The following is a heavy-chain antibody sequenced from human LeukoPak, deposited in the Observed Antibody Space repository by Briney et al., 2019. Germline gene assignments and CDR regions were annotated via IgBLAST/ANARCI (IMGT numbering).Heavy chain of an antibody. D-gene: IGHD4-17*01. CDR3: ARESYGDSGGGGGDDY. Sequence: ASVKVSCKASGYTFTGYYMHWVRQAPGQGLEWMGWINTNTGNPTYAQGFTGRFVFSLDTSVSTAYLQISSLKAEDTAVYYCARESYGDSGGGGGDDYWGQGTLVTVSS. J-gene: IGHJ4*02. CDR2: INTNTGNP. V-gene: IGHV7-4-1*02. CDR1: GYTFTGYY.